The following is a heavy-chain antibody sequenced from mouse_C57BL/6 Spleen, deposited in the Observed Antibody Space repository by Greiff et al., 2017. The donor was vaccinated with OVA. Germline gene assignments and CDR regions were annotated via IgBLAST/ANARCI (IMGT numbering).Heavy chain of an antibody. CDR2: INPYNGDT. CDR1: GYSFTGYF. Sequence: VQLKESGPELVKPGDSVKISCKASGYSFTGYFMNWVMQSHGKSLEWIGRINPYNGDTFYNQKFKGKATLTVDKSSSTAHMELRSLTSEYSAVYYCARDGYDGFAYWGQGTLVTVSA. J-gene: IGHJ3*01. CDR3: ARDGYDGFAY. V-gene: IGHV1-20*01. D-gene: IGHD2-2*01.